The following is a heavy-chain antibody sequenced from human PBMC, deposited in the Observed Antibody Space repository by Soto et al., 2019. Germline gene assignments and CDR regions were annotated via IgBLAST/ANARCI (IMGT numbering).Heavy chain of an antibody. CDR2: VSRAGTYT. V-gene: IGHV3-23*01. J-gene: IGHJ5*02. CDR3: VTYTVSEDLGEP. CDR1: GFTFSSYA. Sequence: EVQLLESGGDVVRPGGSLTLSCAASGFTFSSYAMGWVRQAPGKGLEWVAGVSRAGTYTFYADSVSGRFSIPRDNSGETVDHYKNARRDDDTAEYFCVTYTVSEDLGEPWGQGTLVSVSS. D-gene: IGHD3-16*01.